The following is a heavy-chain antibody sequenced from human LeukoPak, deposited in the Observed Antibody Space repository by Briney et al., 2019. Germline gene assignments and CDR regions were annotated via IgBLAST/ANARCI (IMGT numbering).Heavy chain of an antibody. CDR3: ARVVQSTDSSGFYLPEYFQH. CDR2: IQYGGST. V-gene: IGHV4-39*01. Sequence: SETLSLTCTVSGGSISSSAYHWGWIRQPPGKGLEWIGSIQYGGSTYYNPSLKSRVIIFVDTSKNQFSLKLRSVTAADTAVYYCARVVQSTDSSGFYLPEYFQHWGQGTLVTVSS. J-gene: IGHJ1*01. D-gene: IGHD3-22*01. CDR1: GGSISSSAYH.